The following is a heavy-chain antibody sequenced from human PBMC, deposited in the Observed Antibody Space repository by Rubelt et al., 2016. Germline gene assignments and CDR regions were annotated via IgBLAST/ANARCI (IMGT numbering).Heavy chain of an antibody. D-gene: IGHD1-1*01. CDR2: IYWDDDK. CDR3: ADDPVRASQYFDY. CDR1: GFSLSTSGVG. J-gene: IGHJ4*02. V-gene: IGHV2-5*02. Sequence: QITLKESGPTLVKPTQTPTLTCTFSGFSLSTSGVGVGWIRQPSGKALEWLALIYWDDDKSYSPSLKSRLTITKDTSQNQVVLRKASMEPWDTPTYYRADDPVRASQYFDYWGQGTLVTGSA.